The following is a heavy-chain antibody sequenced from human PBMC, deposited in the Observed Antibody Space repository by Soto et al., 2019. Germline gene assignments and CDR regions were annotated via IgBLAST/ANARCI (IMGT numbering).Heavy chain of an antibody. CDR2: ISAYNGKT. V-gene: IGHV1-18*01. CDR3: ARGGDVNYYHGMDV. Sequence: QVQLVQSGGEVKKPGASVKLSCTASGYTFTSYGISWVRQAPGQGLEWMGWISAYNGKTNYAQNVQGRVTMTTDTSTRTAYMDLRSRRSDDTAVYYCARGGDVNYYHGMDVWGLGTTVTVSS. D-gene: IGHD5-12*01. CDR1: GYTFTSYG. J-gene: IGHJ6*02.